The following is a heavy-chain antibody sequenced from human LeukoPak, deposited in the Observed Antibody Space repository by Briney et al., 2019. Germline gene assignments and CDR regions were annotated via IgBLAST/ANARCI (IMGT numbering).Heavy chain of an antibody. J-gene: IGHJ4*02. CDR3: ARQPRGKNTAMKD. CDR1: GGSISSYY. V-gene: IGHV4-59*12. D-gene: IGHD5-18*01. Sequence: SETLSLTCTVSGGSISSYYWSWIRQPPGKGLEWIGYIYYSGSTSYNPSLKSRVTISVDTSKNQFSLKLSSVTAADTAVYYCARQPRGKNTAMKDWGQGTLVTVSS. CDR2: IYYSGST.